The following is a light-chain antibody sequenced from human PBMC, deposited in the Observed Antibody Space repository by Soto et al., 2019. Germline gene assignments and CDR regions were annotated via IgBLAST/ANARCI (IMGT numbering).Light chain of an antibody. CDR1: SSDIGNYDL. V-gene: IGLV2-23*02. CDR2: EVT. Sequence: QSALTQPASVSGSPGQSITISCTGSSSDIGNYDLVSWYQQHPGKAPKLMIYEVTKRPSGVSDRFSGSKSGNTASLTISGLQAEDEADYYCCSCATTMSAIFGGGTKVTVL. CDR3: CSCATTMSAI. J-gene: IGLJ2*01.